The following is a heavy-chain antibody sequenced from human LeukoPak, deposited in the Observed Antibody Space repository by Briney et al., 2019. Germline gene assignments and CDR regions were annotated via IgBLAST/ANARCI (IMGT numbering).Heavy chain of an antibody. J-gene: IGHJ6*02. CDR3: ARDGAGGLDV. CDR2: INPSGGST. CDR1: GYTFTGYS. Sequence: ASVTVSCKASGYTFTGYSMHWVRQAPGQGLEWMGIINPSGGSTSHAQKLQGRVTMTRDTSTKTVYMELSSLRSEDTAVYYCARDGAGGLDVWGQGTMVTVSS. V-gene: IGHV1-46*04. D-gene: IGHD3-16*01.